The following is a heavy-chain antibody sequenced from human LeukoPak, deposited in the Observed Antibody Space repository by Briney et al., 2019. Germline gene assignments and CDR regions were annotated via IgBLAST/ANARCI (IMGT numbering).Heavy chain of an antibody. Sequence: SVKVSRKASGGTLSSYAISWVRQAPGQGLEWMGRIIPIFGTANYAQKFQGRVTITTDESTSTAYMELSSLRSEDTAVYYCARGLPSSGLVYWGQGTLVTVSS. CDR2: IIPIFGTA. CDR1: GGTLSSYA. J-gene: IGHJ4*02. D-gene: IGHD6-19*01. V-gene: IGHV1-69*05. CDR3: ARGLPSSGLVY.